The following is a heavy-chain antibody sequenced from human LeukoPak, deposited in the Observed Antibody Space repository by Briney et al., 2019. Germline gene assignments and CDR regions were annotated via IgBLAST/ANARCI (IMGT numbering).Heavy chain of an antibody. CDR2: INPNGGST. CDR1: GYTLTRYF. Sequence: GASVKVSCKASGYTLTRYFIHWVRQAPGQGLEWMGIINPNGGSTSYPQKFQGRVTMTRDTSKNQFSLKLSSVTAADTAVYYCARAYYYDSSGYYGYYYYYGMDVWGQGTTVTVSS. CDR3: ARAYYYDSSGYYGYYYYYGMDV. J-gene: IGHJ6*02. V-gene: IGHV1-46*01. D-gene: IGHD3-22*01.